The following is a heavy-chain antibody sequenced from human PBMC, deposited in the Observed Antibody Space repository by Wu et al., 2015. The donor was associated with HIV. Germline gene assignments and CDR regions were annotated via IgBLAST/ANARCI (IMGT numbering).Heavy chain of an antibody. CDR1: GYTFTSYG. CDR2: ISAYNGNT. J-gene: IGHJ4*02. D-gene: IGHD1-26*01. Sequence: QVQLVQSGAEVKKPGASVKVSCKASGYTFTSYGISWVRQAPGQGLEWMGWISAYNGNTNYAQKLQGRVTMTTDTSTSTAYMELRSLRSDDTAVYYCAKSIGGDSGSYNWEAPFDYWGQGTLVTVSS. CDR3: AKSIGGDSGSYNWEAPFDY. V-gene: IGHV1-18*01.